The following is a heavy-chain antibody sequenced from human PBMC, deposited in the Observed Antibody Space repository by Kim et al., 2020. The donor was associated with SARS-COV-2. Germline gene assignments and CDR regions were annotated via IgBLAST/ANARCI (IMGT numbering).Heavy chain of an antibody. D-gene: IGHD1-26*01. J-gene: IGHJ5*02. Sequence: NPSLKSRVTISVDTSKNQFSLKLSSVTAADTAVYYCARAFPNSGSPRFDPWGQGTLVTVSS. CDR3: ARAFPNSGSPRFDP. V-gene: IGHV4-34*01.